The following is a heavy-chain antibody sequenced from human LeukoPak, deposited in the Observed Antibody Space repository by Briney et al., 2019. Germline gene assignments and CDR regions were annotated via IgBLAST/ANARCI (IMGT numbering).Heavy chain of an antibody. CDR1: GGSISCYY. CDR2: IYTSGST. D-gene: IGHD6-6*01. V-gene: IGHV4-4*07. J-gene: IGHJ5*02. Sequence: PSETLSLTCTVSGGSISCYYWSWIRQPAGKGLEWIGRIYTSGSTNYNPSLKSRVTISVDTSKNQFSLKMSSVTAADTAVYYCARTAARPLWFDPWGQGTLVTVSS. CDR3: ARTAARPLWFDP.